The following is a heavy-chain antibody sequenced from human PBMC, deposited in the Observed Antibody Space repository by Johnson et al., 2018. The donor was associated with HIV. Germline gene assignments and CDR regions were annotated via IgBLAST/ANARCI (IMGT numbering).Heavy chain of an antibody. Sequence: VQLVESGGGLVQPGGSLRLSCAASGFTFSSYWMHWVRQAPGKGLEWVSGISWNSGSIGYGDSVKGRFTISRDNAKNSLYLQMNSLRAEDTALYYCAKEGAYYYDSSGLNDAFDIWGQGTMVIVSS. J-gene: IGHJ3*02. V-gene: IGHV3-9*01. CDR1: GFTFSSYW. CDR2: ISWNSGSI. D-gene: IGHD3-22*01. CDR3: AKEGAYYYDSSGLNDAFDI.